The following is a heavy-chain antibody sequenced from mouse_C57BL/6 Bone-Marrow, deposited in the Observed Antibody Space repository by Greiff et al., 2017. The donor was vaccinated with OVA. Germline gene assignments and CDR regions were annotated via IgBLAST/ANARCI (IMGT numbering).Heavy chain of an antibody. D-gene: IGHD1-1*01. Sequence: QVQLKQPGTELVKPGASVKLSCKASGYTFTSYWMHWVKQRPGQGLEWIGNINPSNGGTNYNEKFKSKATLTVDKSSSTAYMQLSSLTSEDSAVYYCARGGSSYRGYYFDYWGQGTTLTVSS. J-gene: IGHJ2*01. CDR2: INPSNGGT. V-gene: IGHV1-53*01. CDR1: GYTFTSYW. CDR3: ARGGSSYRGYYFDY.